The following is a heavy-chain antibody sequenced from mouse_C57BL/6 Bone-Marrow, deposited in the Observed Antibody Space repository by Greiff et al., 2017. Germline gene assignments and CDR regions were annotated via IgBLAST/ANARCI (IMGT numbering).Heavy chain of an antibody. D-gene: IGHD1-1*01. V-gene: IGHV1-26*01. CDR1: GYTFTDYY. Sequence: VQLQQSGPELVKPGASVKISCKASGYTFTDYYMNWVKQSHGKSLEWIGDINPNNGGTSYNQKFKGKATLTVDKSSSTAYMELRSLTSEDSAVYYGARGDYEAMDYWGQGTSVTVSS. J-gene: IGHJ4*01. CDR3: ARGDYEAMDY. CDR2: INPNNGGT.